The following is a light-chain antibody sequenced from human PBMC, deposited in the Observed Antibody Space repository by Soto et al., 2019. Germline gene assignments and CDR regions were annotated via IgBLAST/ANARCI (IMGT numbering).Light chain of an antibody. Sequence: QSALTQPPSASGSPGQSVTISCTGTSSVVGGDNYVSWYQQHPGKAPKLMIYEVSKRPSGVPARFSGSKSGNTASLTVSGLQAEDEADYYCSSYAGNNNYVFGSGTKLTVL. CDR3: SSYAGNNNYV. CDR1: SSVVGGDNY. J-gene: IGLJ1*01. CDR2: EVS. V-gene: IGLV2-8*01.